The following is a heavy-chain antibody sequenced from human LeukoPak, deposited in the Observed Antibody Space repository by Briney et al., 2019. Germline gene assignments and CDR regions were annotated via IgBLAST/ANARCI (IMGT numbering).Heavy chain of an antibody. CDR2: ISWNSGSI. CDR3: ASPAAMGGYYGMDV. Sequence: GRSLRLSCAASGFTFDDYAMHWVRQAPGKGLEWVSGISWNSGSIGYADSVKGRFTISRDNAKNSLYLQMNSLRAEDTAVYYCASPAAMGGYYGMDVWGQGTTVTVSS. D-gene: IGHD2-2*01. J-gene: IGHJ6*02. V-gene: IGHV3-9*01. CDR1: GFTFDDYA.